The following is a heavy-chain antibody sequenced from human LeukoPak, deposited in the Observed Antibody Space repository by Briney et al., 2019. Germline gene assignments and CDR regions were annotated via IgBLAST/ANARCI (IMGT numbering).Heavy chain of an antibody. V-gene: IGHV4-59*01. D-gene: IGHD3-22*01. CDR2: IYYSGST. Sequence: SETLSLTCTVSGASISSYYWSWIRQPPGKGLEWIGYIYYSGSTNYNPSLKSRVTISVDTSKNQFSLKLSSVTAADTAVYYCAKCSGYYVDNWFDPWGQGTLVSVSS. CDR1: GASISSYY. J-gene: IGHJ5*02. CDR3: AKCSGYYVDNWFDP.